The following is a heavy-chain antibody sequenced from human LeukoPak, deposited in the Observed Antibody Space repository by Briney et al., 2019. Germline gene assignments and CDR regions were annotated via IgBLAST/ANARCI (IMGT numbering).Heavy chain of an antibody. CDR2: ISPEKGDT. V-gene: IGHV1-18*01. CDR3: ARVFGYYYFYMDV. D-gene: IGHD3/OR15-3a*01. J-gene: IGHJ6*03. Sequence: ASVSVSCKASGYTFINYGLVWVRQAPGHGLEWMGWISPEKGDTNYAQNFQDRVTMTTDTSRGTAYMELRSLTSDDTAVYYCARVFGYYYFYMDVWGEGTTVTISS. CDR1: GYTFINYG.